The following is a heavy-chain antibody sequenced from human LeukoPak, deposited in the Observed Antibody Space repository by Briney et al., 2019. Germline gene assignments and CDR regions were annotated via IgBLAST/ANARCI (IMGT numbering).Heavy chain of an antibody. CDR2: MNPNSGNT. CDR3: AKDIIYYGSGSWGHDAFDI. Sequence: ASVKVSCKASGYTFTSYDINWVRQATGQGLEWMGWMNPNSGNTGYAQKFQGRVTMTRNTSISTAYMELSSLRAEDTAAYYCAKDIIYYGSGSWGHDAFDIWGQGTMVTVSS. J-gene: IGHJ3*02. D-gene: IGHD3-10*01. CDR1: GYTFTSYD. V-gene: IGHV1-8*01.